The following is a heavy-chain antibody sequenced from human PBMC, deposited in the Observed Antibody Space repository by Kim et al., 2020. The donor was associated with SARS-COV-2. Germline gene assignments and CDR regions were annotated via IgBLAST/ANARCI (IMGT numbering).Heavy chain of an antibody. J-gene: IGHJ6*02. CDR1: GYTFTSYD. Sequence: ASVKVSCKASGYTFTSYDINWVRQATGQGLEWMGWMNPNSGNIGYAQKFQGRVTMTRNTSISTAYMELSSLRSEDPAVYYCARVSARDFWSGYYTPRGYYYYYYGMDVWGQGTTVTVSS. D-gene: IGHD3-3*01. CDR3: ARVSARDFWSGYYTPRGYYYYYYGMDV. V-gene: IGHV1-8*01. CDR2: MNPNSGNI.